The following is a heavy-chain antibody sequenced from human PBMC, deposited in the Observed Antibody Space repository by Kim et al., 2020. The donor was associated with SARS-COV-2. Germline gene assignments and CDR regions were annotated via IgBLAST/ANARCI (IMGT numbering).Heavy chain of an antibody. CDR1: GGSISSSSYY. CDR3: ARVVRGAPVSTMVRGVITVGWYFDL. V-gene: IGHV4-39*07. J-gene: IGHJ2*01. D-gene: IGHD3-10*01. Sequence: SETLSLTCTVSGGSISSSSYYWGWIRQPPGKGLEWIGSIYYSGSTYYNPSLKSRVTISVDTSKNQFSLKLSSVTAADTAVYYCARVVRGAPVSTMVRGVITVGWYFDLWGRGTLVTVSS. CDR2: IYYSGST.